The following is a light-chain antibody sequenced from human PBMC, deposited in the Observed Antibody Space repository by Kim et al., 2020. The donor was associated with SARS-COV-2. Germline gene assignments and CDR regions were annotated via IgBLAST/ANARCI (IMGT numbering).Light chain of an antibody. J-gene: IGKJ4*02. Sequence: DIVMTQSPFSLPVTPGEPASISCRSSQSLLHSNGYNYLDWYLQKSGQSPQLLIYLGSNRASGVPDRFSGSESGTDLTLTISRVDADDIGVYYCMQYLQTPLTFGGWTKVDIK. CDR3: MQYLQTPLT. CDR1: QSLLHSNGYNY. CDR2: LGS. V-gene: IGKV2-28*01.